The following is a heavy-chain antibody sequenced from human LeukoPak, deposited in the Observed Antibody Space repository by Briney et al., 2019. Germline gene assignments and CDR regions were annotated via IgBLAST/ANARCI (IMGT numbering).Heavy chain of an antibody. CDR1: GFTFSRYS. J-gene: IGHJ4*02. Sequence: PGGSLRLSCAASGFTFSRYSMNWVRQAPGKGLEWVSFISSSGSTIYYADSVEGRFTISRDNAKNSLYVQMNSLRDEDTAVYYCAREGSSGWYAFDYWGQGNLVTVSS. D-gene: IGHD6-19*01. CDR2: ISSSGSTI. V-gene: IGHV3-48*02. CDR3: AREGSSGWYAFDY.